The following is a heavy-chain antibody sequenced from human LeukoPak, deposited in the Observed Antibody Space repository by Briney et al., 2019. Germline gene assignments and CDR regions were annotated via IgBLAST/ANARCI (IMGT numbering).Heavy chain of an antibody. V-gene: IGHV3-30-3*01. CDR3: AKDLRYYYDSSGYHDY. J-gene: IGHJ4*02. CDR2: ISYDGSNK. Sequence: GGSLRLSCAASGFTFSSYAMHWVRQAPGKGLEWVAVISYDGSNKYYADSVKGRFTISRGYSKNTLYLQMNSLRAEDTAVYYCAKDLRYYYDSSGYHDYWGQGTLVTVSS. CDR1: GFTFSSYA. D-gene: IGHD3-22*01.